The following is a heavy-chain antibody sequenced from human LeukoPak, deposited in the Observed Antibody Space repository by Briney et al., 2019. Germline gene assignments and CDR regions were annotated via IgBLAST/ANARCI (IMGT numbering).Heavy chain of an antibody. Sequence: ASVKVSCKASGYTFTGYYMHWVRQAPGQGLEWMGRINPNSGGTNYAQKFQGRVTMTRDTSISTAYMELSRLRSDDTAVYYWASLNSGYDYEYMDVWGKGTTVTVSS. CDR2: INPNSGGT. CDR3: ASLNSGYDYEYMDV. V-gene: IGHV1-2*06. CDR1: GYTFTGYY. D-gene: IGHD1-26*01. J-gene: IGHJ6*03.